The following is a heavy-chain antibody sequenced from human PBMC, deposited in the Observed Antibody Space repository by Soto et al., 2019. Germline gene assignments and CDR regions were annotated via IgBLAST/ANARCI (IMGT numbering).Heavy chain of an antibody. V-gene: IGHV4-59*06. CDR2: IYYSGST. CDR1: GGSISSYY. D-gene: IGHD1-20*01. CDR3: ARARRRAVYAFDI. J-gene: IGHJ3*02. Sequence: SATLSLTCTVSGGSISSYYWSWIRQPPGKGLEWIGYIYYSGSTYYSPSLTSRLSISLDTSKNQFSLRLSSVTAADTAMYYCARARRRAVYAFDIWGQGTMVTVSS.